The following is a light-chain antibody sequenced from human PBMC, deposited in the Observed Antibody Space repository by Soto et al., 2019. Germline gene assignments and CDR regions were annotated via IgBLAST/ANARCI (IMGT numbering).Light chain of an antibody. CDR2: GAS. J-gene: IGKJ1*01. V-gene: IGKV3-20*01. CDR1: QTVTRSY. CDR3: QQYGSSPPVK. Sequence: IVFTQSPFTLSLSPVERATLSCMASQTVTRSYLAWYQQKPGQAPRLLIYGASTRATGIPARFSGSGSGTDSTLTISRLEPEDFAVYYCQQYGSSPPVKFGQGTKVDIK.